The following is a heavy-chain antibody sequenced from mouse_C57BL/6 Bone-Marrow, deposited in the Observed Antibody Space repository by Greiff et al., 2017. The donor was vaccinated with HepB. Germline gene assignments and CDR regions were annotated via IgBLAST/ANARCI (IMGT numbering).Heavy chain of an antibody. Sequence: QVQLKESGAELVRPGTSVKMSCKASGYTFTNYWIGWAKQRPGHGLEWIGDIYPGGGYTNYNETFKGKATLTADKSSSTAYMQFSSLTSEDSAIYYCARNDGYSFAYWGQGTLVTVSA. CDR1: GYTFTNYW. D-gene: IGHD2-3*01. V-gene: IGHV1-63*01. CDR3: ARNDGYSFAY. J-gene: IGHJ3*01. CDR2: IYPGGGYT.